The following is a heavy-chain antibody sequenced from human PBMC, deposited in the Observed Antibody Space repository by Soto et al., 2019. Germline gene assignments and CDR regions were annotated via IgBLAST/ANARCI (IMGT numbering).Heavy chain of an antibody. CDR1: GFTFTSSA. Sequence: ASVKVSCKASGFTFTSSAVQWVRQARGQRLEWIGWIVVGSGNTNYAQKFQERVTITRDMSTSTAYMELSSLRSEDTAVYYCAALMRRLSGDYYYYGMDVWGQGTTVTVSS. CDR2: IVVGSGNT. D-gene: IGHD6-19*01. V-gene: IGHV1-58*01. J-gene: IGHJ6*02. CDR3: AALMRRLSGDYYYYGMDV.